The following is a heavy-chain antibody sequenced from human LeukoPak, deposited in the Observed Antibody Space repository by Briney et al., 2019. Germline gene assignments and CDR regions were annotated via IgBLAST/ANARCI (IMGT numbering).Heavy chain of an antibody. CDR2: IYTSGST. Sequence: PSQTLSLTCTVSGGSISSGSYYWSWIRQPAGKGLEWIGRIYTSGSTNYNPSLKSRVTISVDTSKNQFSLKLSSVTAADTAVYYCARETSIAAAYNFDCWGQGTLVTVSP. CDR1: GGSISSGSYY. CDR3: ARETSIAAAYNFDC. D-gene: IGHD6-6*01. J-gene: IGHJ4*02. V-gene: IGHV4-61*02.